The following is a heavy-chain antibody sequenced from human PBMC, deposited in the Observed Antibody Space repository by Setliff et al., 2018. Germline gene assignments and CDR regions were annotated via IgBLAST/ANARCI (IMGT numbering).Heavy chain of an antibody. CDR2: IYTSWST. CDR3: ARLSGFLYMDV. V-gene: IGHV4-61*09. Sequence: KPSETLSLTCTVSGGSMNSGSYYWSFIRQPAGKGLEWIGQIYTSWSTNYNPSLKSRATIMIDTSKNQFSLKLNSVTASDTAMYYCARLSGFLYMDVWGKGTTVTVSS. J-gene: IGHJ6*03. D-gene: IGHD3-3*01. CDR1: GGSMNSGSYY.